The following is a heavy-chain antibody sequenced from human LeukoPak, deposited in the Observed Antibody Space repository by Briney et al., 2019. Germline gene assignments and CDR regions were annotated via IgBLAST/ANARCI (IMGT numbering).Heavy chain of an antibody. V-gene: IGHV3-23*01. CDR1: GFTFSSHA. D-gene: IGHD3-10*01. CDR2: IGGSGKNT. CDR3: AKDLETINPTMD. Sequence: PGGSLRLSCAASGFTFSSHAMSWVRQAPGKGLGWVPSIGGSGKNTFYADAVKGRFTISRDNSKDTLYLQMNSLRAEDTAVYYCAKDLETINPTMDWGQGTLVTVSS. J-gene: IGHJ4*02.